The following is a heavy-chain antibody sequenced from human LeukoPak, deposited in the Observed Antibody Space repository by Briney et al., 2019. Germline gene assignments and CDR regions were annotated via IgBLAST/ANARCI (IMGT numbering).Heavy chain of an antibody. V-gene: IGHV3-74*01. D-gene: IGHD3-16*02. J-gene: IGHJ4*02. CDR1: GFTFSSYW. Sequence: GGSLRLSCAASGFTFSSYWMHWVRQAPGKGLVWVSRINTDGSSTSYADSVKGRFTISRDNAKNTLYLQMNSLRAEDTAVYYCARVRITFGGVIPLHPCCFDYWGQGTLVTVSS. CDR3: ARVRITFGGVIPLHPCCFDY. CDR2: INTDGSST.